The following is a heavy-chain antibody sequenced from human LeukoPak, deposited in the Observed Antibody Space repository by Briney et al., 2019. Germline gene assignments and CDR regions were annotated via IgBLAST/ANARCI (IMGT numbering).Heavy chain of an antibody. CDR2: IKQEGREK. J-gene: IGHJ6*04. V-gene: IGHV3-7*03. D-gene: IGHD2-15*01. Sequence: RGSPIRSCAAAGVTTCSYWMSSGRHAAAKELQGVANIKQEGREKYYVDSVKRRFTISTENTKNTLYLQMNNLRGEDTAVYYCARLEVVVAAREKKCYYYYGMDVWGKGTTVTVSS. CDR1: GVTTCSYW. CDR3: ARLEVVVAAREKKCYYYYGMDV.